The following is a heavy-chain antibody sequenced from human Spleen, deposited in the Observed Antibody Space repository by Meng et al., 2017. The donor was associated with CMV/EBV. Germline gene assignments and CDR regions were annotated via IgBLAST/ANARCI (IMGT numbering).Heavy chain of an antibody. Sequence: SAASGFAFSSYPMNWFRHAPGKGLEWVSSISSSSSYIYYADSVKGRFTISRDNAKNSLYLQMNSLRAEDTAAYYCAREETGDWYFDLWGRGTLVTVSS. CDR1: GFAFSSYP. J-gene: IGHJ2*01. CDR3: AREETGDWYFDL. CDR2: ISSSSSYI. V-gene: IGHV3-21*01. D-gene: IGHD7-27*01.